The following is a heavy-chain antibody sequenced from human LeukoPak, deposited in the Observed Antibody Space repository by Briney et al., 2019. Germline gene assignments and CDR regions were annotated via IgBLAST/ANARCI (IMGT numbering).Heavy chain of an antibody. CDR2: INSDGSWT. D-gene: IGHD2-2*01. V-gene: IGHV3-74*01. Sequence: GGSLRLSCAASGDYWMHWVRQAPGKGLLWVSHINSDGSWTTYADSVKGRFTISKDNAKNTVYLQMNNLRAEDTAVYYCVSFYETYWGRGTLVTVSS. CDR3: VSFYETY. CDR1: GDYW. J-gene: IGHJ4*02.